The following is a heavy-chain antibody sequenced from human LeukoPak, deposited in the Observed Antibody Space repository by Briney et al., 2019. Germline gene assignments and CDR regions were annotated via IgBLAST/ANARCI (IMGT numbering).Heavy chain of an antibody. V-gene: IGHV3-72*01. CDR2: TRNKANGYTT. Sequence: PGGSLRLSCAASGFTFSDHYMDWVRQAPGKGLEWVGRTRNKANGYTTEYAASVKGRFTISRDDSKNSLYLQMNSLKTEDTAVYYCTREDGYNFYYFDYWGQGTLVTVSS. CDR1: GFTFSDHY. D-gene: IGHD5-24*01. J-gene: IGHJ4*02. CDR3: TREDGYNFYYFDY.